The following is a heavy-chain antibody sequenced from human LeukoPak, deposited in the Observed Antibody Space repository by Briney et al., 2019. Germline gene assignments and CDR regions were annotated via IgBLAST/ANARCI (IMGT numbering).Heavy chain of an antibody. CDR2: IQTEPYSHET. D-gene: IGHD2-2*01. Sequence: GGSLRLSCTTSGFTFSGFDIHWVRQASGKGLEWVGRIQTEPYSHETAYAASVKGRITISRDDSKNTAYLQMNSLKAEDTAVYYCARRDCSSFSCYSFDSWGQGILVTVSS. CDR1: GFTFSGFD. J-gene: IGHJ4*02. CDR3: ARRDCSSFSCYSFDS. V-gene: IGHV3-73*01.